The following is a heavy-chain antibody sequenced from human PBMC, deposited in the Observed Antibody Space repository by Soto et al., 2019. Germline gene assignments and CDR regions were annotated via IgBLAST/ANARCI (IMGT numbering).Heavy chain of an antibody. Sequence: QVQLQQSGPGLVKTSQTLSLTCAISGDSVSSNDATWDWIRQSPSRGLEWLGRTYYRSKWHIDYAFSMKXRLTXNXNPPTNQLSLRLNSVTTDDTAVYYWVRLADNRWSDSWGPETLVTVSS. CDR2: TYYRSKWHI. V-gene: IGHV6-1*01. J-gene: IGHJ5*01. CDR3: VRLADNRWSDS. D-gene: IGHD1-1*01. CDR1: GDSVSSNDAT.